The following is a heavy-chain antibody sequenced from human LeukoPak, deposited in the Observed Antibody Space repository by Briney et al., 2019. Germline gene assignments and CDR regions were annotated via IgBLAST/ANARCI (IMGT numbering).Heavy chain of an antibody. D-gene: IGHD4-23*01. V-gene: IGHV4-30-4*08. CDR2: IYYSGST. CDR1: GGSISSGDYY. CDR3: ARDNYGGVFDY. J-gene: IGHJ4*02. Sequence: SETLSLTCTVSGGSISSGDYYWSWIRQPPGKGLEWIGYIYYSGSTYYNPSLKSRVTISVDTSMNQFSLKLSSVTAADTAVYYCARDNYGGVFDYWGQGTLVTVSS.